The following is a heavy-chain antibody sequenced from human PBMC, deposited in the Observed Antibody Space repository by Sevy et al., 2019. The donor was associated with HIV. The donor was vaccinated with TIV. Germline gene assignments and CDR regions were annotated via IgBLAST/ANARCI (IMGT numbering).Heavy chain of an antibody. CDR2: IKEDGSDK. D-gene: IGHD2-2*01. J-gene: IGHJ4*02. V-gene: IGHV3-7*01. CDR3: ARDAVYRRSTSGNRGDYFDY. Sequence: GGSLRLSCAGSGFSFNNFWMSWVRQAPGKGLVWVSDIKEDGSDKNYVDSVKGRFTISRDNAKKALYLQMNNLRAEDTAVYYCARDAVYRRSTSGNRGDYFDYWGQGTLVTVSS. CDR1: GFSFNNFW.